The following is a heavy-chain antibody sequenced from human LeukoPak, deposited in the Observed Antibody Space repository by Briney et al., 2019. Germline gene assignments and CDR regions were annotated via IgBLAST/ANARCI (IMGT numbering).Heavy chain of an antibody. D-gene: IGHD1-26*01. CDR3: ARQFSGSYIEGEY. CDR1: GGSISSSGYY. V-gene: IGHV4-39*07. J-gene: IGHJ4*02. Sequence: SETLSLTCSVSGGSISSSGYYWGWLRQPPGKGLEWIGSIYYSGSTYYNPSLKSRVTISVDTSKNQFSLKLSSVTAADTAVYYCARQFSGSYIEGEYWGQGTLVTVSS. CDR2: IYYSGST.